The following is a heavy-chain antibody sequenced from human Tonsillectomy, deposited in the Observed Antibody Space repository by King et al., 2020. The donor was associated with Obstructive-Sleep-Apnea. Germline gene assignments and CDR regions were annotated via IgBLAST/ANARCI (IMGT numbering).Heavy chain of an antibody. CDR2: IVVGSGNT. D-gene: IGHD2-15*01. CDR3: AQGAADEEIDY. CDR1: GFTFTSSA. Sequence: QLVQSGPEVKKPGTSVKVSCKASGFTFTSSAVQWVRQARGQRLEWIGWIVVGSGNTNYAQKFQERVTITRDMSTSTAYMALCSLKSEDTAVYYWAQGAADEEIDYWGQGTLVTVSS. V-gene: IGHV1-58*01. J-gene: IGHJ4*02.